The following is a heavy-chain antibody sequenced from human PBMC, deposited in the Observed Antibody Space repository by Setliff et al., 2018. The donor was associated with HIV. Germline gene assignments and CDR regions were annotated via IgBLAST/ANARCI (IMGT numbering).Heavy chain of an antibody. D-gene: IGHD3-10*01. CDR3: ARGGLRVRGAIDSFDY. V-gene: IGHV4-34*01. Sequence: SETLSLTCAVYGGSFSRYYWNWIRQSPGKGLEWIGEINHSGSTNYNPSLKSRVTISVDTSKNQFSLKLNSVTAADTAVYYCARGGLRVRGAIDSFDYWGQGTLVTVSS. J-gene: IGHJ4*02. CDR2: INHSGST. CDR1: GGSFSRYY.